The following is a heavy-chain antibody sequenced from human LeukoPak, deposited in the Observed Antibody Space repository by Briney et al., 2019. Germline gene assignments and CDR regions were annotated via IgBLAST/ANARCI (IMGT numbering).Heavy chain of an antibody. V-gene: IGHV1-24*01. CDR3: ATVDCSSTSCYGDYYYGMDV. Sequence: ASVKVSCKVSGYTLTELSMHWVRQAPGKGLEWMGGFDPEDGETIYAQKFQGRVTMTEDTSTDTAYMELSSLRSEDTAVYYCATVDCSSTSCYGDYYYGMDVWGQGTTVTVSS. CDR2: FDPEDGET. CDR1: GYTLTELS. J-gene: IGHJ6*02. D-gene: IGHD2-2*01.